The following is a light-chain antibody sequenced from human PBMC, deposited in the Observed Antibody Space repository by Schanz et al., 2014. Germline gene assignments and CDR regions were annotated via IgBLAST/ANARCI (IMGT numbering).Light chain of an antibody. V-gene: IGLV2-23*02. CDR1: SSDVGGY. Sequence: QCVLTQPPSASGSPGQSVTITCTGTSSDVGGYVSWFQQHPGKAPKLLIYDVSNRPSGVSYRFSGSKSGNTASLTISGVQAEDEADYYCCSYAGSSTWVFGGGTKVTVL. CDR3: CSYAGSSTWV. CDR2: DVS. J-gene: IGLJ3*02.